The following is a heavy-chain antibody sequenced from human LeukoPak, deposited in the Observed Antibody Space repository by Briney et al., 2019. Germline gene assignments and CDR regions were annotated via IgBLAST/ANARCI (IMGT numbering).Heavy chain of an antibody. CDR1: GYTFTSYG. CDR2: ISAYNGNT. CDR3: ARELSYYYDSSGYQDAFDI. J-gene: IGHJ3*02. Sequence: GASVKVSCKASGYTFTSYGISWVRQAPGQGLEWMGWISAYNGNTNYAQKLQGRVTMTTDTSTSTAYMELRSLRSDDTAVYYCARELSYYYDSSGYQDAFDIWGQGTMVTVSS. V-gene: IGHV1-18*01. D-gene: IGHD3-22*01.